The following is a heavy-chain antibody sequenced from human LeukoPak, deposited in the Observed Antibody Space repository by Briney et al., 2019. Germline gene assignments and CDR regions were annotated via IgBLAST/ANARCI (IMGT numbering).Heavy chain of an antibody. CDR3: ARVGSSSWYYFDY. D-gene: IGHD6-13*01. CDR1: GFTFSSYW. CDR2: IKQDGSEK. V-gene: IGHV3-7*01. J-gene: IGHJ4*02. Sequence: GGSLRLSCAASGFTFSSYWMSWVRQAPGKGLEWVANIKQDGSEKYYVDSVKGRFTISRDNAKNSLYLQMNSLRAEDTAVYYCARVGSSSWYYFDYWGQGTLVTVSS.